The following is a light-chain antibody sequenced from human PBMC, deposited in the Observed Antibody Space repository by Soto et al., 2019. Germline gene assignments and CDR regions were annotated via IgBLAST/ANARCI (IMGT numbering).Light chain of an antibody. Sequence: QPVLTQPPSVSGAPGQRVTISCTGSSANIGAGYGVQWYQQLPGTAPKLLIYVNSNRPSGVPDRFSGSKSGTSASLAITGLQAEDEADYYCQSYDSSLRVFGGGTKPTVL. V-gene: IGLV1-40*01. J-gene: IGLJ2*01. CDR2: VNS. CDR1: SANIGAGYG. CDR3: QSYDSSLRV.